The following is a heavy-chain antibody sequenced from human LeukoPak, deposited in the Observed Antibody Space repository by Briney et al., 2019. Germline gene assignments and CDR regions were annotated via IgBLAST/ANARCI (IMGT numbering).Heavy chain of an antibody. CDR3: ARDLITMTPY. CDR1: GGSFSGYY. J-gene: IGHJ4*02. Sequence: SETLSLTCAVYGGSFSGYYWSWIRQPPGKGLEWIGEINHSGSTNYNTSLKSRVTISVDTSKNQFSLKLSSATAADTAVYYCARDLITMTPYWGQGTLVTVSS. V-gene: IGHV4-34*01. D-gene: IGHD3-22*01. CDR2: INHSGST.